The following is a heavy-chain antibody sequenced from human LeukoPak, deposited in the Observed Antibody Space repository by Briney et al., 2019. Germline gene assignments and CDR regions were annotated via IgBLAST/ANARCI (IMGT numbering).Heavy chain of an antibody. D-gene: IGHD3-10*01. CDR1: GFTFRDYG. CDR3: ARDAPPTMVNDY. J-gene: IGHJ4*02. V-gene: IGHV3-21*01. CDR2: LTGSGGTT. Sequence: GGSLRLSCAASGFTFRDYGMSWVRQAPGKGLEWVSALTGSGGTTYYADSVKGRFTISRDNAKNSLYLQMNSLRAEDTAVYYCARDAPPTMVNDYWGQGTLVTVSS.